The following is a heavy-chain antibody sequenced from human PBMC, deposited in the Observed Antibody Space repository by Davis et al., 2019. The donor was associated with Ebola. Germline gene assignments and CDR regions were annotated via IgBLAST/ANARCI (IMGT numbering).Heavy chain of an antibody. Sequence: PSETLSLTCTVSGGSISSYYWSWIRQPPGKGLEWIGEINHSGSTNYNPSLKSRVTISVDTSKNQFSLKLSSVTAADTAVYYCARAPRGYYDSSGYYQNWGQGTLVTVSS. D-gene: IGHD3-22*01. CDR3: ARAPRGYYDSSGYYQN. CDR2: INHSGST. CDR1: GGSISSYY. V-gene: IGHV4-34*01. J-gene: IGHJ4*02.